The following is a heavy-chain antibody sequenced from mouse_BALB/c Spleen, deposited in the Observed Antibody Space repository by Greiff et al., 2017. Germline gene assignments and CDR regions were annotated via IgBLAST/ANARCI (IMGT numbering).Heavy chain of an antibody. CDR2: INPYNDGT. Sequence: EVQLQQSGPELVKPGASVKMSCKASGYTFTSYVMHWVKQKPGQGLEWIGYINPYNDGTKYNEKFKGKATLTSDKSSSTAYMELSSLTSEDSAVYYCARNSYYYGNSWFAYWGQGTLVTVSA. CDR3: ARNSYYYGNSWFAY. CDR1: GYTFTSYV. D-gene: IGHD2-1*01. J-gene: IGHJ3*01. V-gene: IGHV1-14*01.